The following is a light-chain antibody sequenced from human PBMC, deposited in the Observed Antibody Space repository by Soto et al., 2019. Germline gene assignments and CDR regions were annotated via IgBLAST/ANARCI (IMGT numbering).Light chain of an antibody. Sequence: EIVMTQSPATLSVSPGERATLSCRASQSVSSNLAWYQQKPGQAPRLLISGASTRATGIPARFSGSGSGTEFTLTISSLQSEDFAFYYCQQYNDWAPLTFGGGTKVEIK. CDR2: GAS. CDR3: QQYNDWAPLT. CDR1: QSVSSN. J-gene: IGKJ4*01. V-gene: IGKV3D-15*01.